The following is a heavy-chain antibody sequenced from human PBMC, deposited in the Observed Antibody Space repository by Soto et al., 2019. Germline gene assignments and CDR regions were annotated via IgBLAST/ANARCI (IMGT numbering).Heavy chain of an antibody. CDR2: ISAYNGNT. D-gene: IGHD3-22*01. Sequence: ASVKVSHKASGCTFTSYGISWVRQAPGQELEWMGWISAYNGNTNYAQKLQGRVTMTADTSTSTAYMELRSLRSDDTAVYYCARDRRGSSGYVDPWGQGTLVTVSS. V-gene: IGHV1-18*01. J-gene: IGHJ5*02. CDR3: ARDRRGSSGYVDP. CDR1: GCTFTSYG.